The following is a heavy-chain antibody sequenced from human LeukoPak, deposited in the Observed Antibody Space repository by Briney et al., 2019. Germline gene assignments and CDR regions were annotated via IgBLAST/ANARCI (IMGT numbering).Heavy chain of an antibody. D-gene: IGHD6-6*01. CDR1: GYTFTDYY. CDR2: VDPEDGET. Sequence: ASVKVSCKVSGYTFTDYYMHWVQQAPGKGLEWMGLVDPEDGETIYAEKFQGRVTITADTSTDTAYMELSSLRSEDTAVYYCAIRWYSSSSDDYWGQGTLVTVSS. J-gene: IGHJ4*02. V-gene: IGHV1-69-2*01. CDR3: AIRWYSSSSDDY.